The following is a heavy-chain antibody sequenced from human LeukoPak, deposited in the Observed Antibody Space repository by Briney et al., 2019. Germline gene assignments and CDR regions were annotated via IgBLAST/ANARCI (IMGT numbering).Heavy chain of an antibody. V-gene: IGHV3-21*01. CDR1: GFTFSSYS. CDR3: ARDRVLRFLEWLSP. CDR2: ISSSSSYI. Sequence: GGSLRLSCAASGFTFSSYSMNWVRQAPGKGLEWVSSISSSSSYIYYADSVKGRFTISRDNAKNSLYLQMNSLRAEDTAVYYCARDRVLRFLEWLSPWGQGTLATVSS. J-gene: IGHJ5*02. D-gene: IGHD3-3*01.